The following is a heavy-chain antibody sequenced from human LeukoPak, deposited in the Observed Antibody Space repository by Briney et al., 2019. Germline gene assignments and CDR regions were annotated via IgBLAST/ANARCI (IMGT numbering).Heavy chain of an antibody. D-gene: IGHD6-6*01. CDR1: GGSFSGYY. Sequence: SETLSLTCAVDGGSFSGYYWSWIRQPPGKGLEWIGEIYHSGSTNYNPSLKSRVTISVDTSKNQFSLKLSSVTAADTAVYYCARESRRSSRNYSYMDVWGKGTTVTVSS. CDR2: IYHSGST. CDR3: ARESRRSSRNYSYMDV. J-gene: IGHJ6*03. V-gene: IGHV4-34*01.